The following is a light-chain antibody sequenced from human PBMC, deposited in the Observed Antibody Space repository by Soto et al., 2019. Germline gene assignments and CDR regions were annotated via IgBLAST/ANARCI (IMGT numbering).Light chain of an antibody. CDR2: DAS. V-gene: IGKV3-20*01. CDR1: QRVSSSY. CDR3: QRYGSSPTIT. Sequence: ESVLTQSPGTLSLSPGERATLSCRASQRVSSSYLAWYQQKPGQAPRLLIYDASSRATGIPDRFSGSGSGTDFTLTISRLEPEDFAVYYCQRYGSSPTITFGQGTRLEI. J-gene: IGKJ5*01.